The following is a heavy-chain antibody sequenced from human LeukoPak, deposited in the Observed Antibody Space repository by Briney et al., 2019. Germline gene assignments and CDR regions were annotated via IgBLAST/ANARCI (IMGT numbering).Heavy chain of an antibody. CDR3: ARGSYSSSWFPPNSFDY. CDR2: INHSGST. Sequence: SETLSLTCTVSGGSISSYYWSWIRQPPGKGLEWIGEINHSGSTNYNPSLKSRVTISVDTSKNQFSLKLSSVTAADTAVYYCARGSYSSSWFPPNSFDYWGQGTLVTVSS. D-gene: IGHD6-13*01. J-gene: IGHJ4*02. CDR1: GGSISSYY. V-gene: IGHV4-34*01.